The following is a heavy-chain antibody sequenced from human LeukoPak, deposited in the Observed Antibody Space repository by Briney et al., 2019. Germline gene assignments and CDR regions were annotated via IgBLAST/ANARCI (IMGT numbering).Heavy chain of an antibody. Sequence: SETLSLICTMSGGPISGYYWTWIRKPPGKGLEWIGFINDSGRTRYNTSLRSRLTIALDTSKNQFSLKLRSVTAADTAVYYCARTWDYWGQGTTVTVSS. J-gene: IGHJ4*03. CDR2: INDSGRT. V-gene: IGHV4-59*01. CDR3: ARTWDY. CDR1: GGPISGYY.